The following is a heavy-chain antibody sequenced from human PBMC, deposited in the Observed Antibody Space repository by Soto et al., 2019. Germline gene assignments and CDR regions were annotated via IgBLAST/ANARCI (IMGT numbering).Heavy chain of an antibody. CDR3: TTDSYITIVIVSFDY. J-gene: IGHJ4*01. CDR2: IKSKTDGGTT. CDR1: GFTFSNAW. Sequence: EVQLVESGGDLVKPGGSLRLSCAASGFTFSNAWINWVRQAPGKGLEGVGRIKSKTDGGTTDFAAPVKGRFAISRDDSKNMVYLQMNSLKTEDTAVYYCTTDSYITIVIVSFDYWGHGTLVTVSS. V-gene: IGHV3-15*07. D-gene: IGHD3-22*01.